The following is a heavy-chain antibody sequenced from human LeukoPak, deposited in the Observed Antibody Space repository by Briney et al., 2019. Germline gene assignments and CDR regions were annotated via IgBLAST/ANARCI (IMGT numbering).Heavy chain of an antibody. Sequence: PGGSLRLSCVASGFTFSSYRMSWVRQAPGKGLEWVASIKQDGGETFYVDSVKGRFTISRDNAKDALYLQMDSLRAGDTAVYYCAREDHSKYEYWGQGTLVTVSS. V-gene: IGHV3-7*01. CDR2: IKQDGGET. CDR3: AREDHSKYEY. J-gene: IGHJ4*02. CDR1: GFTFSSYR. D-gene: IGHD4-11*01.